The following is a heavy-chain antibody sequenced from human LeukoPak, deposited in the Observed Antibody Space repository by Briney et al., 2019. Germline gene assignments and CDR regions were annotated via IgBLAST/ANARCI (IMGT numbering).Heavy chain of an antibody. CDR1: GFTFSSYE. D-gene: IGHD6-19*01. CDR2: ISSSGNTI. V-gene: IGHV3-48*03. Sequence: GGSLRLSCAASGFTFSSYEMNWVRQAPGKGLEWVSYISSSGNTIYYADSVKGRFTISRDNAKNSLYLQMNSLRAEDTAVYYCARDLAVADTPLGYWGQGTLVTVSS. CDR3: ARDLAVADTPLGY. J-gene: IGHJ4*02.